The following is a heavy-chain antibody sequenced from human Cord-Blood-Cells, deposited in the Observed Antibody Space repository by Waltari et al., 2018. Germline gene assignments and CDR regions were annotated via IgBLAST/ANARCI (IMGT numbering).Heavy chain of an antibody. CDR2: IMPFFGTE. V-gene: IGHV1-69*06. CDR1: GCTFSGSD. Sequence: QVQLVQSGAEVKKHGYSVKVSCKASGCTFSGSDTSWVRPAPGQGLAWMGGIMPFFGTENYAQKFQGRVTITADKSTSTAYMELSSLRSEDTAVYYCARAWHSNFDYWGQGTLVTVSS. CDR3: ARAWHSNFDY. D-gene: IGHD4-4*01. J-gene: IGHJ4*02.